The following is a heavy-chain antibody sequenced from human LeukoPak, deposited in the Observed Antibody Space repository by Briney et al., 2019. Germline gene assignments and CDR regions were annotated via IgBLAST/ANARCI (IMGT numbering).Heavy chain of an antibody. V-gene: IGHV4-39*07. D-gene: IGHD3-10*01. Sequence: NTSETLPLTCTVSGGSISSSSYYWGWIRQPPGKGLEWIGSMYYSGSTYYDPSLKSRVTISVDTSKNQFSLKLSSVTAADTAVYYCARAGSFDYWGQGTLVTVSS. CDR2: MYYSGST. CDR1: GGSISSSSYY. CDR3: ARAGSFDY. J-gene: IGHJ4*02.